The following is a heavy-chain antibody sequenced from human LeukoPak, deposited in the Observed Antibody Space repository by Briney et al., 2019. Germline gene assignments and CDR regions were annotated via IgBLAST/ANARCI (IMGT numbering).Heavy chain of an antibody. CDR2: IKGDGSDN. J-gene: IGHJ4*02. Sequence: SGGSLRLSCAASGXTFSSYWMSWVRQAPGKGREWVANIKGDGSDNHYVDSVRGRFTISRDNAKNSLYLQMNSLRAEDTAVYYCARDLGYYRADYWGQGTLVTVSS. CDR1: GXTFSSYW. D-gene: IGHD1-26*01. V-gene: IGHV3-7*04. CDR3: ARDLGYYRADY.